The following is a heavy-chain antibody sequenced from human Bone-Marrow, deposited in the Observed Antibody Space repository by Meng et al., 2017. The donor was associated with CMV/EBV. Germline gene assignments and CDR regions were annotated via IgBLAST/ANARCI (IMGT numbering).Heavy chain of an antibody. CDR2: INHSGST. Sequence: GSLRLSCTVSGGSISSYYWSWIRQSPGEGLEWIGDINHSGSTDYNPSLTSRVTISVDTSKNQFSLRMSSVTAADTAVYYCARGSRIYSKSWLPFDYWGQGTLVTVSS. CDR3: ARGSRIYSKSWLPFDY. D-gene: IGHD6-13*01. J-gene: IGHJ4*02. CDR1: GGSISSYY. V-gene: IGHV4-34*01.